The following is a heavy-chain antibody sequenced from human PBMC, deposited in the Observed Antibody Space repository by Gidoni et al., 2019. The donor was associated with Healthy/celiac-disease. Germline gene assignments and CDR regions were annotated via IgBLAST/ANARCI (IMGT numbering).Heavy chain of an antibody. CDR3: ARWGYGDSFGNY. CDR1: GFTFSSYS. D-gene: IGHD4-17*01. Sequence: EVPLVESGGGLVKPGGSLRLSCAASGFTFSSYSMNWVRQAPGKGLEWVSSISSNSSYIYYADSVKGRFTITRENAKNSLYLQMNSLRAEDTAVYYCARWGYGDSFGNYWGQGTLVTVSS. V-gene: IGHV3-21*01. CDR2: ISSNSSYI. J-gene: IGHJ4*02.